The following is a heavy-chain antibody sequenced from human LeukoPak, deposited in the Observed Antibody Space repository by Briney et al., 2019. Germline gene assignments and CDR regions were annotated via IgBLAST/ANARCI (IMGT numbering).Heavy chain of an antibody. CDR3: AKAPDVAVAGTNFQH. V-gene: IGHV3-23*01. Sequence: GGSLRLSCAASGFTFSSYAMSWVCQPPGKGLERVSAISGSGGSTYYADSVKGRFTISRDNSKNTLYLQMNSLRAEDTAVYYCAKAPDVAVAGTNFQHWGQGTLVTVSS. J-gene: IGHJ1*01. D-gene: IGHD6-19*01. CDR1: GFTFSSYA. CDR2: ISGSGGST.